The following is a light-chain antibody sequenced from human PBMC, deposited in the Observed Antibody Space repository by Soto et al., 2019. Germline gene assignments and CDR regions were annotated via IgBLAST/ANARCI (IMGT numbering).Light chain of an antibody. CDR2: GAS. Sequence: EIVLTQSPGTLSLSPGERATLSCRASQNVDSNYLAWYQQKPGQAPRIIIFGASNRATGIPARFSGSGSGTDFSLTISSLEPEDFAVYYCQQRSNWPLTFGGGTKVDIK. CDR3: QQRSNWPLT. J-gene: IGKJ4*01. CDR1: QNVDSNY. V-gene: IGKV3-11*01.